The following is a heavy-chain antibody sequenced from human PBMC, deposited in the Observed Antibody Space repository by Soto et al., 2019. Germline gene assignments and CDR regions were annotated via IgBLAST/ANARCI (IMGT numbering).Heavy chain of an antibody. Sequence: QITLKESGPTLVKPTQTLTLTCTFSGFSLSTSGVGVGWIRQPPGKALEWLALIYWDDEKRYIPSLKSRLTITKDTSKTQVVLTMTNMDPVDTATYYCARTGTWTTAPHWYFDLWGRGTLVTVSS. CDR2: IYWDDEK. CDR1: GFSLSTSGVG. J-gene: IGHJ2*01. D-gene: IGHD4-17*01. CDR3: ARTGTWTTAPHWYFDL. V-gene: IGHV2-5*02.